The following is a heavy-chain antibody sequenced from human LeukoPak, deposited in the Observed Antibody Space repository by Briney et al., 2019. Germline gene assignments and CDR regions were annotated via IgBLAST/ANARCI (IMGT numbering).Heavy chain of an antibody. D-gene: IGHD3-22*01. J-gene: IGHJ6*02. CDR1: GGSISSGGYY. V-gene: IGHV4-31*03. CDR2: IYYSGST. CDR3: ARVYDSSGYYRANPKNYYYYGMDV. Sequence: SETLSLTCTVSGGSISSGGYYWSWIRQHPGKGLEWIGYIYYSGSTYYNPSLKSRVTISVDTSKNQFPLKLSSVTAADTAVYYCARVYDSSGYYRANPKNYYYYGMDVWGQGTTVTVSS.